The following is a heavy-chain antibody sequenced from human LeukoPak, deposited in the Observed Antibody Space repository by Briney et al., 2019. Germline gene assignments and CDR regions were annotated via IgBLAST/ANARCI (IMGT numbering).Heavy chain of an antibody. CDR3: AKGGGHMGPDGMGV. CDR1: GYTFTGYY. D-gene: IGHD2-21*01. Sequence: ASVKVSCKASGYTFTGYYMHWVQQAPGQGLEWMGWSNPNTGGTNDVEKFQGRGTMTRDTSITTAYMELNRLRSDDTAVYYCAKGGGHMGPDGMGVWGQGTTVTVSS. CDR2: SNPNTGGT. J-gene: IGHJ6*02. V-gene: IGHV1-2*02.